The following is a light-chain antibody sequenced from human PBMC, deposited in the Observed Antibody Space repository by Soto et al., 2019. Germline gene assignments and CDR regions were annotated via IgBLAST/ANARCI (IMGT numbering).Light chain of an antibody. CDR1: QGFXSR. Sequence: IQMTQYPSTLSASVGDRVTITCRSSQGFXSRLVWYQQKPGEAPKFMXDYASSLDRGGPLRFSGSGSVTEFTLTISSLQPEYFANYYFQQSYSTTSSFGQGTRLDIK. J-gene: IGKJ5*01. CDR3: QQSYSTTSS. CDR2: YAS. V-gene: IGKV1-5*01.